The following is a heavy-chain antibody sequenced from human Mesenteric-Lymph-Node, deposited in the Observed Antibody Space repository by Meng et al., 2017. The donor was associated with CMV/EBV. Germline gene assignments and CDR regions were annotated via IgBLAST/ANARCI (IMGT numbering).Heavy chain of an antibody. Sequence: GESLKISCAASGFTVSNHYMAWVRQAPGRGLEWVSVIYSGGATYYADSVKGRFTISRDNSKNTLYLQMNSLRAEDTAVYYCAKSPRGIVVVPAAPGSPDYWGQGTLVTVSS. D-gene: IGHD2-2*01. CDR2: IYSGGAT. CDR1: GFTVSNHY. CDR3: AKSPRGIVVVPAAPGSPDY. J-gene: IGHJ4*02. V-gene: IGHV3-53*05.